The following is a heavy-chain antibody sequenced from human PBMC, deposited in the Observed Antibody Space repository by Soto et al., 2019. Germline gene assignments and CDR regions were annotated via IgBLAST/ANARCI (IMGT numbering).Heavy chain of an antibody. CDR3: ARDGTSGYSTFDY. Sequence: SVKVSCKASGGTFSSYAVSWVRQAPGQGLEWMGGIIPIFGTANYAQKFQGRVTITADESTSTAYMELSSLRSEDTAVYYCARDGTSGYSTFDYWGQGTRVTVSS. D-gene: IGHD3-22*01. V-gene: IGHV1-69*13. J-gene: IGHJ4*02. CDR1: GGTFSSYA. CDR2: IIPIFGTA.